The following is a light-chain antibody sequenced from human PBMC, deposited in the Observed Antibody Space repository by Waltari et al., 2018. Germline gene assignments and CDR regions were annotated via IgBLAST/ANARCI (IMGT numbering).Light chain of an antibody. CDR1: QSLLYSSNNKNS. Sequence: DIVMTQSPDSLAVSLVARATINCKSSQSLLYSSNNKNSLAWYQQKPGQPPKLIMYWASSRESGVPERFSASGSGTDFTLTISSLQAEDVAVYYCQQYYSTPLTFGGGTKVEIK. CDR3: QQYYSTPLT. J-gene: IGKJ4*01. V-gene: IGKV4-1*01. CDR2: WAS.